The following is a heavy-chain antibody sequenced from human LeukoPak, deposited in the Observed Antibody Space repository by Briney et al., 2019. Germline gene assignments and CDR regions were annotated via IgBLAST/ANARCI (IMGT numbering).Heavy chain of an antibody. D-gene: IGHD3-10*01. CDR2: MNPNSGNT. CDR1: GGTFSSYA. J-gene: IGHJ6*02. Sequence: ASVKVSCKASGGTFSSYAISWVRQAPGQGLEWMGWMNPNSGNTGYAQKFQGRVTMTRNTSISTAYMELSSLRSEDTAVYYCARGPMRMVRGYYYYYGMDVWGQGTTVTVSS. V-gene: IGHV1-8*02. CDR3: ARGPMRMVRGYYYYYGMDV.